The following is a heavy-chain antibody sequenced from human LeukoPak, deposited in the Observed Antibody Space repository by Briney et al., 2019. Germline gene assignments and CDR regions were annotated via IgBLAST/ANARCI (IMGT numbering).Heavy chain of an antibody. CDR2: ISYDGSNK. V-gene: IGHV3-30-3*01. J-gene: IGHJ4*02. Sequence: GRSLRLSCAASGFTFSSYAMHWVRQAPGKGLEWVAVISYDGSNKYYADSVKSRFTISRDNSKNTLYLQMNSLRAEDTAVYYCARGGYYYDSSGYLDYWGQGTLVTVSS. CDR3: ARGGYYYDSSGYLDY. D-gene: IGHD3-22*01. CDR1: GFTFSSYA.